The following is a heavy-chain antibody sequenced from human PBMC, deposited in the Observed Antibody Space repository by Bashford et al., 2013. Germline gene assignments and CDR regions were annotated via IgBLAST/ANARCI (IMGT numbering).Heavy chain of an antibody. CDR1: GVSISSSSYY. V-gene: IGHV4-39*01. CDR3: ARNVGHTALDY. CDR2: VFSGGTT. D-gene: IGHD5-18*01. Sequence: SETLSLTCSVSGVSISSSSYYWVWIRQPPGKGLEWIGSVFSGGTTNYNASLRSRVTISVDTSNNQISLKVSSVTAADTAVYYCARNVGHTALDYWGQGTLVTVSS. J-gene: IGHJ4*02.